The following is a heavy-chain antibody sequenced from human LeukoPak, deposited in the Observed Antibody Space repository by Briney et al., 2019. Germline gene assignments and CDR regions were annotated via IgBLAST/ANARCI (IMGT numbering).Heavy chain of an antibody. Sequence: SETLSLTCTVSGGSITSYYWSWIRQPPGKGLEWIGYMYYSGSTNHNPSLKSRVTLSVDTSKNQFSLKLSSVTAADTALYYCARSFAPSRNDAFDIWGQGTMVTVSS. CDR2: MYYSGST. CDR1: GGSITSYY. J-gene: IGHJ3*02. D-gene: IGHD1-1*01. V-gene: IGHV4-59*08. CDR3: ARSFAPSRNDAFDI.